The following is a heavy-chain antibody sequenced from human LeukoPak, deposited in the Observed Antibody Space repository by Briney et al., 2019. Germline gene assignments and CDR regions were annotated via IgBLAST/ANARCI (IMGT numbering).Heavy chain of an antibody. CDR3: ARDCGSDCSQAFDI. D-gene: IGHD2-21*02. CDR1: GFTFSNYW. J-gene: IGHJ3*02. Sequence: GGSLRLSCAASGFTFSNYWMSWVRQAPGKGLEWVADIKQDATQKYYVDSVEGRFTISRDNAKSSLYLQMNSLRVEDTAVYYCARDCGSDCSQAFDIWGQGTMVTVSS. V-gene: IGHV3-7*05. CDR2: IKQDATQK.